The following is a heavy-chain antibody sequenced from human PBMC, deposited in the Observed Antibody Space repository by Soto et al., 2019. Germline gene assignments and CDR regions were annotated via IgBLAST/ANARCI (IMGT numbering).Heavy chain of an antibody. J-gene: IGHJ4*02. Sequence: QVQLQESGPGLVRPSGTLSLTCAVSGGSIGSSNWWTWVRQSPGKGLEWIGEIHDSGNTNYSPSLKSRVTISLDKSKNQFSLNLSSVTAADTAVYYCARLKTYDILNKSDYWGQGSLVTVSS. D-gene: IGHD3-9*01. V-gene: IGHV4-4*02. CDR2: IHDSGNT. CDR1: GGSIGSSNW. CDR3: ARLKTYDILNKSDY.